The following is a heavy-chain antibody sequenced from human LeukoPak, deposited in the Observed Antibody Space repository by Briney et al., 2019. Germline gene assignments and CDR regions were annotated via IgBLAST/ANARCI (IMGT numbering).Heavy chain of an antibody. Sequence: GGSLRLSCAASGFTFSSYEMNWVGQAPGKGLEWVSYISSSGSTIYYADSVKGRFTVSRDNAKNSLYLQMNSLRAEDTAVYYCARDRNIVVAAGGYWGQGTLVTVSS. D-gene: IGHD6-19*01. CDR2: ISSSGSTI. J-gene: IGHJ4*02. V-gene: IGHV3-48*03. CDR1: GFTFSSYE. CDR3: ARDRNIVVAAGGY.